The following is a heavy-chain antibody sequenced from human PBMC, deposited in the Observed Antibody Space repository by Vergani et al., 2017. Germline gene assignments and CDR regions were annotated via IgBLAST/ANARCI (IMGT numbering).Heavy chain of an antibody. CDR1: GGSISSYY. D-gene: IGHD2-21*02. CDR2: IYYSGST. Sequence: QVQLQQWGAGLVKPSETLSLTCTVSGGSISSYYWSWIRQPPGKGLEWIGYIYYSGSTNYNPSLKSRVTISVDTSKNQFSLKLSSVTAADTAVYYCARGPRCGGDCSWYFDLWGRGTLVTVSS. CDR3: ARGPRCGGDCSWYFDL. V-gene: IGHV4-59*01. J-gene: IGHJ2*01.